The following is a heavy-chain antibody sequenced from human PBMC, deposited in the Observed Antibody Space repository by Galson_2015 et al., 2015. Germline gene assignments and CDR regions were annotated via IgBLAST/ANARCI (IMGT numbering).Heavy chain of an antibody. V-gene: IGHV4-61*01. CDR1: GGSVSSGRYY. D-gene: IGHD1-7*01. J-gene: IGHJ6*03. Sequence: TLSLTCTVSGGSVSSGRYYWSWIRQPPGEGLEWIGYIYYSGSTNYNPSLKSRVTISVDTSKNQFSLKLSSVTAADTAVYYCARALRGKSYNWNYHSYYYYMDVWGEGTTVTVSS. CDR2: IYYSGST. CDR3: ARALRGKSYNWNYHSYYYYMDV.